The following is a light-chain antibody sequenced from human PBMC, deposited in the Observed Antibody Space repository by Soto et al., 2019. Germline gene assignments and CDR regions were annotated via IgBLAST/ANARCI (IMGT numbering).Light chain of an antibody. Sequence: EIVMTQSPATLSVSPGERATLSCRASQSVSSNLAWYQQKPGQAPRLLIYVASTRATGIPARFSGSGSGTEFTLTISSLQSEDFAVYYCQQYNNWPFFGQGTRLEIK. CDR3: QQYNNWPF. V-gene: IGKV3-15*01. CDR2: VAS. CDR1: QSVSSN. J-gene: IGKJ5*01.